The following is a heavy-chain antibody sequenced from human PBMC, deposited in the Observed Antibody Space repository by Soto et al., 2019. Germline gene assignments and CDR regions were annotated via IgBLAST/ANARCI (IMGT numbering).Heavy chain of an antibody. CDR3: ASGGNCFDP. CDR1: GGSISNYY. Sequence: TLSLTCNVSGGSISNYYWTWVRQSPEKGLEWIGYMYYNGNINYNPSLKSRVTISIDTSKNQFSLTLKSVTAADTAVYYCASGGNCFDPWGQGVLVTVSS. V-gene: IGHV4-59*01. J-gene: IGHJ5*02. CDR2: MYYNGNI. D-gene: IGHD3-16*01.